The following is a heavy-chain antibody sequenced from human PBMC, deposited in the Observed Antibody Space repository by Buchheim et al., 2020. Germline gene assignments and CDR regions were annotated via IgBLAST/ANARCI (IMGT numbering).Heavy chain of an antibody. CDR2: ISGSSSHI. V-gene: IGHV3-48*02. D-gene: IGHD3-16*01. CDR1: EFNFRDFS. CDR3: ARDGASYYGMDV. J-gene: IGHJ6*02. Sequence: EAQLAESGGGLVQPGVSLRLSCRASEFNFRDFSMNWVRQAPGKGLEWLSYISGSSSHIYYADSVTGRFTISRDNAENTLFLHLSSLRDDDTAVYYCARDGASYYGMDVWGQGTT.